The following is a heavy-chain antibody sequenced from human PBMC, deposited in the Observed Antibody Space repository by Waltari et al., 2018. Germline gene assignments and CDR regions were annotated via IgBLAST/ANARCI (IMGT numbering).Heavy chain of an antibody. D-gene: IGHD3-22*01. CDR3: AKLGELRHYDSSGYYHTPDDWYFDL. CDR1: GYTFPSYA. Sequence: QVQLVQSGAEVKKPGASVKVSCKASGYTFPSYAMHWVRQAPGQRLEWMGWLNAGNGNTKYSQKFQGRVTITRDTSASTAYMELSSLRSEDTAVYYCAKLGELRHYDSSGYYHTPDDWYFDLWGRGTLVTVSS. CDR2: LNAGNGNT. J-gene: IGHJ2*01. V-gene: IGHV1-3*01.